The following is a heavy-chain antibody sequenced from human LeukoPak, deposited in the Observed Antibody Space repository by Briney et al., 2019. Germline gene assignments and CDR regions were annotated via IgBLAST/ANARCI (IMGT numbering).Heavy chain of an antibody. J-gene: IGHJ4*02. CDR3: ARKDDYNAFDY. D-gene: IGHD5-24*01. V-gene: IGHV3-48*01. CDR1: GFTFSSYS. CDR2: ISSSSSTI. Sequence: GGSLRLSCAASGFTFSSYSMNWVRQAPGKGLEWVSYISSSSSTIYYADSVKGRFTISRDNSKNSLYLQMNSLRAEDTAVYYCARKDDYNAFDYWGQGTLVTVSS.